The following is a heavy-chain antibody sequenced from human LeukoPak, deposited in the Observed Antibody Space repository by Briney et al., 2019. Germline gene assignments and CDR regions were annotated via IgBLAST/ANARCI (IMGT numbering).Heavy chain of an antibody. Sequence: SETLTLTCTVSGGPITGYYWTWIRQPPGNGLEWIGYIHHTGSTNYNPSLRSRVTISVDTSQNQLSLKLTSVTAADTAVYYCARGERLGPDYWGQGTLVTVSS. CDR2: IHHTGST. V-gene: IGHV4-59*01. J-gene: IGHJ4*02. CDR1: GGPITGYY. D-gene: IGHD1-1*01. CDR3: ARGERLGPDY.